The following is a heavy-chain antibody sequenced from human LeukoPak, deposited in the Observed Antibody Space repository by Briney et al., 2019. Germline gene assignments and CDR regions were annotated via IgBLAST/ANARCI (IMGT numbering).Heavy chain of an antibody. J-gene: IGHJ3*02. D-gene: IGHD3-16*02. V-gene: IGHV1-18*01. CDR3: ARDATSYDYVWGSYRPTGAFDI. CDR2: ISAYNGNT. CDR1: GYTFTSYG. Sequence: GASVKVSCKASGYTFTSYGISWVRQAPGQGLEWMGWISAYNGNTNYAQKLQGRVTMTTDTSTSTAYTELRSLRSDDTAVYYCARDATSYDYVWGSYRPTGAFDIWGQGTMVTVSS.